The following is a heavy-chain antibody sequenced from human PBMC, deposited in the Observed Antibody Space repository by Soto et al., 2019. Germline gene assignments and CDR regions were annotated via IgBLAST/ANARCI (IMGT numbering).Heavy chain of an antibody. D-gene: IGHD6-13*01. CDR1: GGSISRYY. J-gene: IGHJ4*02. Sequence: PSETLSLTCTVSGGSISRYYWSWIRQPAGKGLEWIGRIYTSGSTNYNPSLKSRVTMSVDTSKNQFSLKLSSVTAADTAVYYCARERIAAAFYYFDYWGQGTLVTVSS. V-gene: IGHV4-4*07. CDR3: ARERIAAAFYYFDY. CDR2: IYTSGST.